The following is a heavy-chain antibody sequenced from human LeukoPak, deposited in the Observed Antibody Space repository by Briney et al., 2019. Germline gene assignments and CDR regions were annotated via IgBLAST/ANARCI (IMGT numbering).Heavy chain of an antibody. CDR1: GGSFSGYY. J-gene: IGHJ4*02. CDR3: ARSGGLWLLTYYFDY. Sequence: SETLSLTCAVYGGSFSGYYWSWIRQPPGKGLEWIGEINHSGSTNYNPSLKSRVTISVDASKNQLSLKLSSVTAADTAVYFCARSGGLWLLTYYFDYWGQGTLVTVSS. CDR2: INHSGST. D-gene: IGHD3-22*01. V-gene: IGHV4-34*01.